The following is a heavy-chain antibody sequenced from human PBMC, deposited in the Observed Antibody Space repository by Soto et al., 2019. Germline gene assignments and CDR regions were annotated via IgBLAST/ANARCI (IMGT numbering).Heavy chain of an antibody. V-gene: IGHV4-59*12. CDR1: GGSISSYY. J-gene: IGHJ3*02. Sequence: SETLSLTCTVSGGSISSYYWSWIRQPPGKGLEWIGEIYHSGSTNYNPSLKSRVTISVDKSKNQFSLKLSSVTAADTAVYYCARGSMIVVVITTAAFDIWGQGTMVTVSS. CDR2: IYHSGST. CDR3: ARGSMIVVVITTAAFDI. D-gene: IGHD3-22*01.